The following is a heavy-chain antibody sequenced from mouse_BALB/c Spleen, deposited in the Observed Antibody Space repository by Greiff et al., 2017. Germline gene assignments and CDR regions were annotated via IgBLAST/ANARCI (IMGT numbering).Heavy chain of an antibody. CDR1: GYTFTSYN. D-gene: IGHD1-1*01. CDR2: IYPGNGDT. CDR3: ARRDYGSSWYFDV. Sequence: QVQLQQPGAELVKPGASVKMSCKASGYTFTSYNMHWVKQTPGQGLEWIGAIYPGNGDTSYNQKFKGKATLTADKSSSTAYMQLSSLTSEDSAVYYCARRDYGSSWYFDVWGAGTTVTVSS. J-gene: IGHJ1*01. V-gene: IGHV1-12*01.